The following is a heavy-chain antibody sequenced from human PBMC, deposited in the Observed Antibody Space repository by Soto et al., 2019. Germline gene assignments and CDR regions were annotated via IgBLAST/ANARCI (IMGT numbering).Heavy chain of an antibody. J-gene: IGHJ6*03. CDR1: GGSISSYY. Sequence: ASETLSLTCTVSGGSISSYYWSWIRQPPGKGLEWIGYIYYSGSTNYNPSLKSRVTISVDTSKNQFSLKLSSVTAADTAVYYCARITGTTPSDYYYCYYMDVWGKGTTVTVSS. D-gene: IGHD1-20*01. V-gene: IGHV4-59*01. CDR2: IYYSGST. CDR3: ARITGTTPSDYYYCYYMDV.